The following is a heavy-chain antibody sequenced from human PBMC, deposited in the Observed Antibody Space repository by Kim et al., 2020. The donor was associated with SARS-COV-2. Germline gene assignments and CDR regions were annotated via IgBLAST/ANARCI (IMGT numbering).Heavy chain of an antibody. Sequence: SVKVSCKASGGTFKNFGISWVRQAPGQGLEWMGGILPMFGTTNLAQRFQGRVTITADVSTSTAYMELYSLRSEDTALYYCARDRSEIVVGSTVIRPNNAFDVWGQGTLVTVSS. CDR1: GGTFKNFG. D-gene: IGHD2-21*01. V-gene: IGHV1-69*13. CDR2: ILPMFGTT. J-gene: IGHJ3*01. CDR3: ARDRSEIVVGSTVIRPNNAFDV.